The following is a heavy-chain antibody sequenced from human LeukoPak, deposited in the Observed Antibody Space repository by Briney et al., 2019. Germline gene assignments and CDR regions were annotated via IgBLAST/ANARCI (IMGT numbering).Heavy chain of an antibody. Sequence: AGSLRLSCAASGFTVSSNYMSWVHQAAGKGLEWVSSISSSSSYIYYADSVKGRFTISRDNAKNSLYLQMNILRAEDTAVYYCTRVVWQLLGRGAFDIWGQGTMVTVSS. J-gene: IGHJ3*02. V-gene: IGHV3-21*01. CDR3: TRVVWQLLGRGAFDI. CDR2: ISSSSSYI. CDR1: GFTVSSNY. D-gene: IGHD3-16*01.